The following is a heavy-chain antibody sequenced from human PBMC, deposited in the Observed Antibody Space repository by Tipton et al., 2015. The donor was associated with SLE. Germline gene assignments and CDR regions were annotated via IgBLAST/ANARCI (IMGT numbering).Heavy chain of an antibody. CDR2: ICSGGSST. CDR3: AKDCRWGAFDI. CDR1: GFTFSSYA. Sequence: SLRLSCAASGFTFSSYAMSWVRQAPGKGLEWVSLICSGGSSTYYADSVKGRLTISRDNSKNTLYLQMNSLSAEDTAVYYCAKDCRWGAFDIWGQGTMVTVSS. V-gene: IGHV3-23*03. J-gene: IGHJ3*02. D-gene: IGHD7-27*01.